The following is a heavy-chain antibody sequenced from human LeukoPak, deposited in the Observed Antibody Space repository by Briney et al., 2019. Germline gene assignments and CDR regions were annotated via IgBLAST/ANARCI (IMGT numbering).Heavy chain of an antibody. D-gene: IGHD2-8*01. CDR2: MYYTGST. V-gene: IGHV4-59*01. CDR3: SRENGAFSPFGY. CDR1: GGSINSDY. J-gene: IGHJ4*02. Sequence: SETLSLTCSVSGGSINSDYWAWIRQPPGKGLEWIGYMYYTGSTNYNPSLKSRVTISLATSKNHFSLKLNSVTAADTAVYYCSRENGAFSPFGYWGQGILVTV.